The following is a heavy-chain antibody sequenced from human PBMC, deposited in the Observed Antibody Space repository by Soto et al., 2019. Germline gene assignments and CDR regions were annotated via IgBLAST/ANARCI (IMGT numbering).Heavy chain of an antibody. Sequence: EVQLLESGGALVQPGGSLRLSCVGYGFRFSTYAMNWVRQAPGKGLEWVSRISSDGSSTTNADSVKGRFTISRDNAKNTLYLQMNSLRAEDTAVYYCARPSRTAAAGTRESKNWYFDLWGRGTLVIVSS. CDR1: GFRFSTYA. CDR2: ISSDGSST. V-gene: IGHV3-74*02. J-gene: IGHJ2*01. D-gene: IGHD6-13*01. CDR3: ARPSRTAAAGTRESKNWYFDL.